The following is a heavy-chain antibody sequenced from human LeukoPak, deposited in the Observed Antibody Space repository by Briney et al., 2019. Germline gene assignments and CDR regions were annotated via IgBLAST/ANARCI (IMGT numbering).Heavy chain of an antibody. CDR1: GYTFTGYY. J-gene: IGHJ3*02. CDR2: INPNSGGT. Sequence: GASVKVSCKASGYTFTGYYMHWVRQAPGQGLEWMGWINPNSGGTNYAQKFQGRVTMTRDTSISTAYMELSRLRSDDAAVYYCARWVVKDGAFDIWGQGTMVTVSS. D-gene: IGHD3-22*01. CDR3: ARWVVKDGAFDI. V-gene: IGHV1-2*02.